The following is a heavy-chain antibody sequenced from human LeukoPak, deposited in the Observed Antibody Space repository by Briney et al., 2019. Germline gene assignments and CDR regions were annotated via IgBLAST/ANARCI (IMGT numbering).Heavy chain of an antibody. CDR3: ARSQTGDY. CDR1: GFSFSTYD. V-gene: IGHV3-23*01. CDR2: ISASGGTT. D-gene: IGHD3-9*01. Sequence: GGSLRLSCAASGFSFSTYDMSWVRLTPGKGLEWVSTISASGGTTYYADSVKSRFTISRDNSKNTLYLQMNSLRAEDTAVYYCARSQTGDYWGQGTLVTVSS. J-gene: IGHJ4*02.